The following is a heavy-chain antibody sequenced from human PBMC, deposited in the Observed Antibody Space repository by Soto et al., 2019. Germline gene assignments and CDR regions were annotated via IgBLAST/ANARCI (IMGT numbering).Heavy chain of an antibody. D-gene: IGHD2-21*01. Sequence: QVQLQQWGAGLLKPSETLSLTCAVYGGSFSGYYWSWIRQPPGKGLEWIGEINHSGSTNYNPSLKSRVPISVDTSKDQFSLKLSSVTAADTAVYYCARVSMWPRGFDYWGQGTLVTVSS. CDR3: ARVSMWPRGFDY. J-gene: IGHJ4*02. V-gene: IGHV4-34*01. CDR1: GGSFSGYY. CDR2: INHSGST.